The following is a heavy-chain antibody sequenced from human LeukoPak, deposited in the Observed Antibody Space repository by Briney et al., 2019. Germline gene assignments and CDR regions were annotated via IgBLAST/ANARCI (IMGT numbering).Heavy chain of an antibody. CDR3: AKVAEMATIGGLDY. CDR1: GFTFSSYG. J-gene: IGHJ4*02. CDR2: ISYDGFNK. V-gene: IGHV3-30*18. D-gene: IGHD5-24*01. Sequence: EPGGSLRLSCAASGFTFSSYGMHWVRQAPGKGLEWVAVISYDGFNKYYVDSVKGRLTISRDNSKNTLYLQMNSLRAEDTAVYYCAKVAEMATIGGLDYWGQGTLVTVSS.